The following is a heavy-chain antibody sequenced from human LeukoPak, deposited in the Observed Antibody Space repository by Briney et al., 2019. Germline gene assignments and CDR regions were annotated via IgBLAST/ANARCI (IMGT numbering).Heavy chain of an antibody. V-gene: IGHV1-2*02. CDR2: INPNSGGT. J-gene: IGHJ6*03. D-gene: IGHD2-8*01. Sequence: ASVKVSCKASGYTFTGYYMHWVRQAPGQGLEWMGWINPNSGGTNYAQKFQGRVTITRDTYISTAYMELSRLRSDDTAVYYCARDAGYCTNGVCLGNYYYYMDVWGKGTTVTVSS. CDR3: ARDAGYCTNGVCLGNYYYYMDV. CDR1: GYTFTGYY.